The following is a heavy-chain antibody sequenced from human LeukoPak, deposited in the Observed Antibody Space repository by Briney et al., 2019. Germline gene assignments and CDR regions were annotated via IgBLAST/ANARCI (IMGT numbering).Heavy chain of an antibody. J-gene: IGHJ3*02. V-gene: IGHV3-23*01. CDR3: AKAKDDAFDI. Sequence: GGSLRLSCAASGFSFSNYGMSWVRQAPGKGLEWVSSISSGGDNTYYADSVRGRFTISRDNSKNTLYLQMNSLRAEDTAVYYCAKAKDDAFDIWGQGTMVTVSS. CDR1: GFSFSNYG. CDR2: ISSGGDNT.